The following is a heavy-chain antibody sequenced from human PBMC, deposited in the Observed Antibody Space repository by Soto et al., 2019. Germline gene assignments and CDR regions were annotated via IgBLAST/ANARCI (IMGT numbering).Heavy chain of an antibody. V-gene: IGHV5-51*01. Sequence: GESLKISCKGSEYSFTSYWIGWVRQMPGKGLEWMGIIYPGDSDTRYSPSFQGQVTISADKSISTAYLQWSSLKASDTAMYYCARVRYSSGWSVGMDVWGQGTTVTVSS. J-gene: IGHJ6*02. CDR1: EYSFTSYW. D-gene: IGHD6-19*01. CDR3: ARVRYSSGWSVGMDV. CDR2: IYPGDSDT.